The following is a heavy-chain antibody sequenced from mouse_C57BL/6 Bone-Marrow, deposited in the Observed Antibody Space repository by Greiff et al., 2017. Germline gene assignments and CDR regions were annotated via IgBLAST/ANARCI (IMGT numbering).Heavy chain of an antibody. CDR1: GFSLSTSGMG. CDR2: IYWDDDK. V-gene: IGHV8-12*01. J-gene: IGHJ1*03. Sequence: QVTLKECGPGILQSSQTLSLTCSFSGFSLSTSGMGVSWIRQPSGKGLEWLAHIYWDDDKRYNPSLKSRLTIAKDTSRNQVFLKITSVDTADTATYYGARKGYYYGPYWYFDVWGTGTTVTVSS. D-gene: IGHD1-1*01. CDR3: ARKGYYYGPYWYFDV.